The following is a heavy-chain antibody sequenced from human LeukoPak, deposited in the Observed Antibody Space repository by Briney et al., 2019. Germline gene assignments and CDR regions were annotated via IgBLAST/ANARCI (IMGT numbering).Heavy chain of an antibody. CDR3: ARHGAAPEWLYYFDY. CDR1: GGSISSSSYY. V-gene: IGHV4-39*01. Sequence: SETLSLTCTVSGGSISSSSYYWGWIRQPPGKGLEWIGSIYYSGSTYYNPSLKSRVTISVDTSKNQFSLKLSSVTAADTAVYYCARHGAAPEWLYYFDYWGKGTLVTVSS. D-gene: IGHD5-12*01. J-gene: IGHJ4*02. CDR2: IYYSGST.